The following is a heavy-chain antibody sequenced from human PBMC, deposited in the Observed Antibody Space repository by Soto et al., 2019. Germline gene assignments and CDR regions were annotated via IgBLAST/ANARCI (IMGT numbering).Heavy chain of an antibody. D-gene: IGHD3-10*01. CDR3: ARDYMLRGRDSNWFDP. J-gene: IGHJ5*02. CDR1: GLTFSSYA. Sequence: PGGSLRLSCAASGLTFSSYAMSWVRQAPGKGLLWVSRISPDGRGTTYADSLKGRFTIARDNAKNTLYLQINSLRAEDTAVYYCARDYMLRGRDSNWFDPWGQGTLVTVSS. V-gene: IGHV3-74*01. CDR2: ISPDGRGT.